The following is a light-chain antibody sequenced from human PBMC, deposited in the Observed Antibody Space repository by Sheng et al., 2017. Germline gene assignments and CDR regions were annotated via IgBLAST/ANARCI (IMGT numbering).Light chain of an antibody. J-gene: IGKJ1*01. V-gene: IGKV1-39*01. Sequence: DIQMTQSPSSLSASVGDRVTITCRASQSISSYLNWYQQKPGKAPKLLIYGASSLQSGVPSRFSGSGSGTDFTLTIASLQPEDFATYYCQQTYSTVWAFGQGTKVDVK. CDR1: QSISSY. CDR2: GAS. CDR3: QQTYSTVWA.